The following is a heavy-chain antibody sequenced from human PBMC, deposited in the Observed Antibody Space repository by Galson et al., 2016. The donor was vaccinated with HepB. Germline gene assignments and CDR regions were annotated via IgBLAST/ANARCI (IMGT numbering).Heavy chain of an antibody. CDR2: ISSSSSTI. D-gene: IGHD3-10*01. CDR3: AREIPSRGKSDY. Sequence: SLRLSCAASGFTVSSSYMRWVRQAPGKGLEWVSYISSSSSTIYYADSVNGRFTISRDNAKNSLYLQMNSLRDEDTAVYYCAREIPSRGKSDYWGQGTLVTVSS. V-gene: IGHV3-48*02. J-gene: IGHJ4*02. CDR1: GFTVSSSY.